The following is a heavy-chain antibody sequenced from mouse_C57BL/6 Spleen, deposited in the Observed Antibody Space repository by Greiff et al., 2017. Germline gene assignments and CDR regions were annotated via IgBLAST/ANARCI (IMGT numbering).Heavy chain of an antibody. V-gene: IGHV1-4*01. CDR3: ARVGNSFDY. D-gene: IGHD2-1*01. J-gene: IGHJ2*01. Sequence: QVQLQQSGAELARPGASVKMSCKASGYTFTSYSMHWVKQRPGQGLEWIGYITPSSGYTKYTQKFKDKDTLTADKSSSTAYMQLSSLTSEDSAVYYGARVGNSFDYRGQGTTRTVSS. CDR2: ITPSSGYT. CDR1: GYTFTSYS.